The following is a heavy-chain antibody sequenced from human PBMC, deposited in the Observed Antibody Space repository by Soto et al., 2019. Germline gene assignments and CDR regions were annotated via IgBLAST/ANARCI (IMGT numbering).Heavy chain of an antibody. CDR1: GFTFGNYW. CDR2: MNSDGSTT. Sequence: GGSLRLSCAASGFTFGNYWMHWVRQAPGKGLEWVSRMNSDGSTTNYADSVKGRFTVSRDNARNTLHLQMNSLRAEDTAVYYCARLSGDHSAFFSYGMDAWGQGTTVTVSS. D-gene: IGHD2-21*01. V-gene: IGHV3-74*01. J-gene: IGHJ6*02. CDR3: ARLSGDHSAFFSYGMDA.